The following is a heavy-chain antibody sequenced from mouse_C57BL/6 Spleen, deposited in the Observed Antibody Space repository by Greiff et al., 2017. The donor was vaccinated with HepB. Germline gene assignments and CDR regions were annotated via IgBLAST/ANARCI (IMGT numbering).Heavy chain of an antibody. Sequence: EVKLMESGAELVRPGASVKLSCTASGFNIKDYYMHWVKQRPEQGLEWIGRIDPEDGDTEYAPKFQGKATMTADTSSNPAYLRLSSLTSEDTAVYYCTLYYGSSYEDYYAMDYWGQGTSVTVSS. J-gene: IGHJ4*01. D-gene: IGHD1-1*01. V-gene: IGHV14-1*01. CDR3: TLYYGSSYEDYYAMDY. CDR1: GFNIKDYY. CDR2: IDPEDGDT.